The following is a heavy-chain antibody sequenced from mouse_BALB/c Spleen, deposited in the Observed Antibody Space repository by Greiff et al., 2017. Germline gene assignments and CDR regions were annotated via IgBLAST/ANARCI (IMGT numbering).Heavy chain of an antibody. CDR1: GYSITSGYY. D-gene: IGHD3-1*01. CDR2: ISYDGSN. V-gene: IGHV3-6*02. CDR3: ARGSSGYGFDY. J-gene: IGHJ2*01. Sequence: ESGPGLVKPSQSLSLTCSVTGYSITSGYYWNWIRQFPGNKLEWMGYISYDGSNNYNPSLKNRISITRDTSKNQFFLKLNSVTTEDTATYYCARGSSGYGFDYWGQGTTLTVSS.